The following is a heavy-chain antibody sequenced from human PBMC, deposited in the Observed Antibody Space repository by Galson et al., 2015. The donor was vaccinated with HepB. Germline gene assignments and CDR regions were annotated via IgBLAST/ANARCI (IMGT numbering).Heavy chain of an antibody. CDR1: GGTFSSYG. CDR3: ATRWGGHLGPPFDF. J-gene: IGHJ4*02. Sequence: SVKVSCKASGGTFSSYGITWVRQAPGQGLEWMGRIIPILGIANYAQKFQGRVTISADRSTSTAYMELSSLRVEDTAAYYCATRWGGHLGPPFDFWGQGNLVTVSS. D-gene: IGHD3-16*01. V-gene: IGHV1-69*04. CDR2: IIPILGIA.